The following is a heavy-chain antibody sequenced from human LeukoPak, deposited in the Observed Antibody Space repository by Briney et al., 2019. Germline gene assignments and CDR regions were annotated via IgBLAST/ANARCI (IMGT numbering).Heavy chain of an antibody. V-gene: IGHV3-30*04. CDR1: GFIFSSYA. Sequence: AGGSLRLSCAASGFIFSSYAMHWVRQAPGKGLEWVAVISYDGSNKYFADSVKGRFTISRDNSKNTLYLQLNSLRGEDTALYYCARAYNSGWYGDFDYWGQGTPVTVSS. CDR2: ISYDGSNK. CDR3: ARAYNSGWYGDFDY. D-gene: IGHD6-19*01. J-gene: IGHJ4*02.